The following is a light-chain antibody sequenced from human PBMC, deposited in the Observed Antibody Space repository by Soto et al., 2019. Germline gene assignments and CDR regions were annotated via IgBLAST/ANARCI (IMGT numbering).Light chain of an antibody. CDR1: QSVTNTY. CDR3: QQYGNLMYT. V-gene: IGKV3-20*01. Sequence: EAVLTHSPGTLSLSPGDRATLSSRASQSVTNTYLAWYQQKPGQAPRLLIYGASSRATGIPDRFSGSGSGTDFSLTISRLEPEDSAVYYCQQYGNLMYTFGQGTRLEIK. J-gene: IGKJ5*01. CDR2: GAS.